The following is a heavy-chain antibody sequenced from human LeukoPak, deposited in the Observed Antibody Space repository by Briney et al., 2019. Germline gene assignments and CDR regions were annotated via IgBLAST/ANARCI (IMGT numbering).Heavy chain of an antibody. J-gene: IGHJ4*02. CDR1: GFTFSSYG. CDR3: ARAAARGYSSGWSNDY. V-gene: IGHV3-33*01. CDR2: IWYDGRNK. Sequence: GRSLRLSRVAPGFTFSSYGMHWVRQAPGKGLEWVAVIWYDGRNKYYADSVKGRFTISRDNSKNTLSLQMNSLRAEDTAVYYCARAAARGYSSGWSNDYWGQGTLVTVSS. D-gene: IGHD6-19*01.